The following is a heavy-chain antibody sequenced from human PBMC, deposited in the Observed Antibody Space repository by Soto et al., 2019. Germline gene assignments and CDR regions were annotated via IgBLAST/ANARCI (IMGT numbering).Heavy chain of an antibody. CDR2: INHSGST. V-gene: IGHV4-34*01. Sequence: PSETLSLTCAVYGGSFSGYYWSWIRQPPGKGLEWIGEINHSGSTNYNPSLKSRVTISVDTSKNQFSLKLSSVTAADTAVYYCARVNGDYSYYYYGMDVWGQGTTVTVSS. D-gene: IGHD4-17*01. J-gene: IGHJ6*02. CDR3: ARVNGDYSYYYYGMDV. CDR1: GGSFSGYY.